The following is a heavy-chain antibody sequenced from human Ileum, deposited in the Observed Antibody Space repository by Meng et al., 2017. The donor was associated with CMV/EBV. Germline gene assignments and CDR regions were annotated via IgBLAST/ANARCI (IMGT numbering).Heavy chain of an antibody. CDR3: ARGDFWRTFDS. CDR2: IYHSEST. V-gene: IGHV4-31*03. Sequence: TCTVSGGSISSGNYYWSWIRQHPGRGLEWIGHIYHSESTSYKPSLKSRVTISEDTSKKQFSLKLSSVTAADTAVYYCARGDFWRTFDSWGQGTLVTVSS. J-gene: IGHJ4*02. CDR1: GGSISSGNYY. D-gene: IGHD3-3*01.